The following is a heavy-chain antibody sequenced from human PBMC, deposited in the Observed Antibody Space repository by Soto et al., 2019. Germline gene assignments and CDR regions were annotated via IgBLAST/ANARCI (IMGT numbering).Heavy chain of an antibody. CDR2: INASGGST. Sequence: QVQLVQSGAEVKKPGASVKVSCKASGYTFTSYYMHWVRQAPGQGLEWMGIINASGGSTSYAQKFQGRVTMTRDTSTSTVYMELSSLRSEDTAVYYCARDSGSYPYYYYGMDVWGQGTTVTVSS. D-gene: IGHD3-10*01. CDR1: GYTFTSYY. J-gene: IGHJ6*02. CDR3: ARDSGSYPYYYYGMDV. V-gene: IGHV1-46*01.